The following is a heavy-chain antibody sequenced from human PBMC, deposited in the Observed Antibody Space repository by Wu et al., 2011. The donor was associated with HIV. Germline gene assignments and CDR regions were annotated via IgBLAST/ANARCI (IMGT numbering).Heavy chain of an antibody. V-gene: IGHV1-8*01. CDR2: MNPNSGNA. J-gene: IGHJ6*02. CDR3: ARVPPKDYYYGMDV. CDR1: GYTFTSYD. Sequence: QVQLVRSGAEVKKPGASVKVSCKASGYTFTSYDINWVRQVGGQGLEWMGWMNPNSGNAGYAQKFQGRVTITRNTSISTAYMQLSSLGSEDSAVYYCARVPPKDYYYGMDVWGQGTIVIVSS.